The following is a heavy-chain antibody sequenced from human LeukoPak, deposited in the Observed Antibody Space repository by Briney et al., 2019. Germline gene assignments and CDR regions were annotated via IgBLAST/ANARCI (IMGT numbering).Heavy chain of an antibody. CDR2: ITSSSSTI. J-gene: IGHJ4*02. Sequence: GGSLRLSCAASGFTFSSYSMNWVRQSPGKGLEWVSYITSSSSTIQYADSAKGRFTVSRDNAKNSLYLQMNSLRAEDTAVYYCARGTAYYVNDYWGQGALVTVSS. CDR3: ARGTAYYVNDY. CDR1: GFTFSSYS. V-gene: IGHV3-48*01. D-gene: IGHD1-26*01.